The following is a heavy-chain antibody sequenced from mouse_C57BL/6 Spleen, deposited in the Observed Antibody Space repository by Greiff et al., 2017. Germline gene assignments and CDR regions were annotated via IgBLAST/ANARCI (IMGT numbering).Heavy chain of an antibody. V-gene: IGHV3-6*01. D-gene: IGHD2-5*01. CDR2: ISYDGSN. J-gene: IGHJ1*03. CDR3: ARDGYSNCWYFDV. Sequence: EVQLQESGPGLVKPSQSLSLTCSVTGYSITSGYYWNWIRQFPGNKLEWMGYISYDGSNNYNPSLKNRISITRDTSKNQFFLKLNSVTTEDTATYYCARDGYSNCWYFDVWGTGTTVTVSS. CDR1: GYSITSGYY.